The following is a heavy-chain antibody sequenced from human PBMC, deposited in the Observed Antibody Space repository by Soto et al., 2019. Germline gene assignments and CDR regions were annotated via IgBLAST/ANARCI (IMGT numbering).Heavy chain of an antibody. V-gene: IGHV3-33*01. CDR1: GFTFSSYG. CDR3: AREGTAAAGSWGAAYYHYGMDV. J-gene: IGHJ6*02. Sequence: GGSLRLSCAASGFTFSSYGMHWVRQAPGKGLEWVAVIWYDGSNKYYADSVKGRFTISRDNSKNTLYLQMNSLRAEDTAVYYCAREGTAAAGSWGAAYYHYGMDVWGQGTTVTVSS. CDR2: IWYDGSNK. D-gene: IGHD6-13*01.